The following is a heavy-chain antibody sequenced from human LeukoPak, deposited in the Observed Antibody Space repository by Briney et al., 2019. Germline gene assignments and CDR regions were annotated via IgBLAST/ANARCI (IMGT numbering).Heavy chain of an antibody. Sequence: PGGSLRLSCAASGFTFSSYSMNWVRQAPGKGLEWVSSISSSSSYIYYADSVKGRFTISRDNAKNSLYLQMNSLRAEDTAVYYCARVFAGRFWSGSQWPFDYWGQGTLVTVSS. CDR1: GFTFSSYS. CDR3: ARVFAGRFWSGSQWPFDY. CDR2: ISSSSSYI. V-gene: IGHV3-21*01. D-gene: IGHD3-3*01. J-gene: IGHJ4*02.